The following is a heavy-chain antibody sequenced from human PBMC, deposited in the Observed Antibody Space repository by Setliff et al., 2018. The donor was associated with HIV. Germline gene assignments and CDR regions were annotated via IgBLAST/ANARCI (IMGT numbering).Heavy chain of an antibody. D-gene: IGHD2-21*02. CDR1: GYSISSGYY. Sequence: SETLSLTCTVSGYSISSGYYWGWIRQPPGKGLEWIGSIYYSGSTYYNPSLKSRVTISVDTSKNQFSLKLSSVTAADAAVYYCASTYCGGDCYSRYFQHWGQGTLVTVS. J-gene: IGHJ1*01. V-gene: IGHV4-38-2*02. CDR2: IYYSGST. CDR3: ASTYCGGDCYSRYFQH.